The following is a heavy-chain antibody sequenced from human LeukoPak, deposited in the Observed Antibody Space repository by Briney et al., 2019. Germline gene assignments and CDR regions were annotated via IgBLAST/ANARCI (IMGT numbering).Heavy chain of an antibody. CDR1: GFTFSSYS. V-gene: IGHV3-21*01. D-gene: IGHD2-15*01. Sequence: GGSLRLSCAASGFTFSSYSMNWVRQAPGKGLEWVSSISSSSYIYYADSVKGRFTISRDNAKNSLYLQMNSLRAEDTAVYYCARDLSVVVAEEYFDYWGQGTLVTVSS. J-gene: IGHJ4*02. CDR2: ISSSSYI. CDR3: ARDLSVVVAEEYFDY.